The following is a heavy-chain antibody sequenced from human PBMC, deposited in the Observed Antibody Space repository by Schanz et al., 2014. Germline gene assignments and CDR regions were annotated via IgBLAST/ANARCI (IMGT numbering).Heavy chain of an antibody. V-gene: IGHV3-21*01. D-gene: IGHD3-16*01. CDR2: VSPSGTYI. Sequence: VQLVESGGGVVQPGTSLRLSCAASEFTFTDYTLNWVRQAPGKGLEWVSSVSPSGTYIYYADSMKGRFTISRDNAKNSLYLQMNSLRAEDTAVYYCARDYAGFDCWGQGTLVTVSS. CDR1: EFTFTDYT. CDR3: ARDYAGFDC. J-gene: IGHJ4*02.